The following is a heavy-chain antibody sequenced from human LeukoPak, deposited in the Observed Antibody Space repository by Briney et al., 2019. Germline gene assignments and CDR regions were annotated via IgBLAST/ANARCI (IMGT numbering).Heavy chain of an antibody. CDR2: IYYSGST. Sequence: SETLSLTCTVSGDSISNYYWNWIRQPPGKGLDWIGYIYYSGSTNYNPSLKSRVTISVDTSKNQFSLKLNSVTAADTAVYYCASGPYGDPEDYWGQGTLVTVSS. V-gene: IGHV4-59*01. J-gene: IGHJ4*02. CDR3: ASGPYGDPEDY. CDR1: GDSISNYY. D-gene: IGHD4-17*01.